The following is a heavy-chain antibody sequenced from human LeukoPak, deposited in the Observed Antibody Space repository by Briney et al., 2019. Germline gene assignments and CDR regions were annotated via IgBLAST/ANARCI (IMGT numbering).Heavy chain of an antibody. CDR1: GFTFSNYA. CDR3: AKWGDYDVLTGYYVPDY. Sequence: PGGSLRLSCAASGFTFSNYAMSWVRQAPGKGLEWVSAILGSGGSTYYADSVKGRFTVSRGNSKSTLYLQMNSLRAEDTALYYCAKWGDYDVLTGYYVPDYWGQGTLVTVSS. D-gene: IGHD3-9*01. V-gene: IGHV3-23*01. CDR2: ILGSGGST. J-gene: IGHJ4*02.